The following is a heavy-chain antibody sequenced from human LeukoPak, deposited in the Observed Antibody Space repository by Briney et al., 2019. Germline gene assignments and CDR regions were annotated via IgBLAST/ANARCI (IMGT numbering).Heavy chain of an antibody. Sequence: SVKVSCKASGGTFSSYAISWVRQAPGQGLEWMGGIIPIFGTANYAQKFQGRVTITADESTSTAYMELSSLRSEDTAVYYCARGPRPTYYDFWSGYYTGEYFDYWGQGILVTVSS. V-gene: IGHV1-69*01. D-gene: IGHD3-3*01. CDR2: IIPIFGTA. J-gene: IGHJ4*02. CDR1: GGTFSSYA. CDR3: ARGPRPTYYDFWSGYYTGEYFDY.